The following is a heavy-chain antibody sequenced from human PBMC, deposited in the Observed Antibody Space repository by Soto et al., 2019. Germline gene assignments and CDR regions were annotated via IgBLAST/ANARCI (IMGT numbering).Heavy chain of an antibody. D-gene: IGHD3-16*02. J-gene: IGHJ4*02. V-gene: IGHV3-30*18. CDR2: MSYDGNNQ. CDR3: AKAPGELSPESFDY. Sequence: QVQLVESGGGVVQPGRSLRLSCAASGFTFSSYAMHWVRQAPGKGLEWVAIMSYDGNNQYYADSVKGRFTISRDNFKNTLHLQMNSLRAEDTAVYYCAKAPGELSPESFDYWGQGILVTVSS. CDR1: GFTFSSYA.